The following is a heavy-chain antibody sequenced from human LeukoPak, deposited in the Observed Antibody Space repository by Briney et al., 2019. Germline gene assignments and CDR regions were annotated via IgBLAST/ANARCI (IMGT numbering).Heavy chain of an antibody. Sequence: PGGSLRLSCAASGFTFSSYEMNWVRQAPGKGLEWVSYISSSGSTIYYADSVKGRFTISRDNAKNSLYLQMNSLRAEDTAGYYWARDPQRGYSYGFDYWGQGTLVTVSS. CDR3: ARDPQRGYSYGFDY. J-gene: IGHJ4*02. D-gene: IGHD5-18*01. V-gene: IGHV3-48*03. CDR2: ISSSGSTI. CDR1: GFTFSSYE.